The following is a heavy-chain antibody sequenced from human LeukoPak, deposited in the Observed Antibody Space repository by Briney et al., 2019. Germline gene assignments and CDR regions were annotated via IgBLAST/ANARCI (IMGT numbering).Heavy chain of an antibody. J-gene: IGHJ4*02. CDR3: ARRLTIFGVVITYFDY. Sequence: SETLSLTCAVYGGSFSGYYWSWIRQPPGKGLEWIGEINHSGSTNYNPSLKSRVTISVDTSKNQFSLKLSSVTAADTAVYYCARRLTIFGVVITYFDYWGQGTLVTVSS. D-gene: IGHD3-3*01. CDR2: INHSGST. V-gene: IGHV4-34*01. CDR1: GGSFSGYY.